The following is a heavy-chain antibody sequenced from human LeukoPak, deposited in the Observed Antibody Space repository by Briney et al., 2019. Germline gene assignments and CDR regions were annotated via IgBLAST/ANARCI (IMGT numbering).Heavy chain of an antibody. CDR2: IYYSGST. D-gene: IGHD6-19*01. J-gene: IGHJ4*02. CDR1: GGSISSSSYY. CDR3: ARAGSAWYSPFDC. Sequence: SETLSLTCTVSGGSISSSSYYWGWVRQPPGKGLEWIANIYYSGSTYYSPSLKSRVTISIDKSKNQFSLNLISVTAADTAVYYCARAGSAWYSPFDCWGQGTLVTVSS. V-gene: IGHV4-39*07.